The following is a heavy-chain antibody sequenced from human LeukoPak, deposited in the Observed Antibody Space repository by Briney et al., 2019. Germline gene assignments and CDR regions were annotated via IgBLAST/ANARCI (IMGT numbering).Heavy chain of an antibody. V-gene: IGHV1-2*02. J-gene: IGHJ6*03. CDR2: INPNSGGT. D-gene: IGHD3-22*01. CDR3: ARCLSGYSDFYYYYYMDV. CDR1: GYTFTGYY. Sequence: ASVKVSCKASGYTFTGYYMHWVRQAPGQGLEWMGWINPNSGGTNYAQKFQGRVTMTRNTSISTAYMELSSLRSEDTAVYYCARCLSGYSDFYYYYYMDVWGKGTTVTVSS.